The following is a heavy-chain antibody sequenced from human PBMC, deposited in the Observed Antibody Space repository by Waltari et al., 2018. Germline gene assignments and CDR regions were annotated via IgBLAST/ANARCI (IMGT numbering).Heavy chain of an antibody. J-gene: IGHJ5*02. CDR3: AREDTLLWFTWFDP. D-gene: IGHD3-10*01. CDR2: IKPDGSEK. Sequence: QLVESGGGLVQPGGSVRPSGAASGFSFVHSGMDWVRQAPGKGLEGVDHIKPDGSEKYYVYSVKGRFIISRDNAKNSLYLQMNSLRAEDTAVYYCAREDTLLWFTWFDPWGQGTLVTVSS. V-gene: IGHV3-7*01. CDR1: GFSFVHSG.